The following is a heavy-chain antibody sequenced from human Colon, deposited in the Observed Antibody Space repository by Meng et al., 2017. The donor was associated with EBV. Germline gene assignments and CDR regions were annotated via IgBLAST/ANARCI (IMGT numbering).Heavy chain of an antibody. CDR1: GGSINSRHW. D-gene: IGHD3-10*01. Sequence: QERGPGLGRPSGTLPLTWPVSGGSINSRHWWSWVRQSPGKGLEWIGEVSQSGSTNHNPSLKSRITISIDKSNNQFSLKLSSVTAADRAMYYCARVLYGSGSYWGAFDIWGQGTMVTVSS. CDR2: VSQSGST. CDR3: ARVLYGSGSYWGAFDI. J-gene: IGHJ3*02. V-gene: IGHV4-4*02.